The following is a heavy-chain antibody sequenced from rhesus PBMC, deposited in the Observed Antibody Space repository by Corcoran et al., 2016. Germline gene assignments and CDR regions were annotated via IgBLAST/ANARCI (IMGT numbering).Heavy chain of an antibody. V-gene: IGHV4-173*01. CDR3: AREEPGYSGIPIYGLDS. J-gene: IGHJ6*01. CDR2: ISGSGGST. CDR1: GGSIRSNY. Sequence: QLQLQESGPGLVKPSETLSPTCAVSGGSIRSNYWSGIRQPPGKGLEWIGRISGSGGSTDHHPALKSRVTISPDTSKTQFSLKRTSVTAADTAVYYCAREEPGYSGIPIYGLDSWGQGVVVTVSS. D-gene: IGHD6-25*01.